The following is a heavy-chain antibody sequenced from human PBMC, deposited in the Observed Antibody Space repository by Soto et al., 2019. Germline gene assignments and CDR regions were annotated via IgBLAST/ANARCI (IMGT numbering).Heavy chain of an antibody. V-gene: IGHV1-69*13. Sequence: ASVKVSCKASGGTFSSYAISWVRQAPGHGLEWMGGIIPIFGTANYAQKFQGRVTITADESTSTAYMELSSLRSEDTAVYYCASVLPAFDIWGQGTMFTVSS. CDR2: IIPIFGTA. J-gene: IGHJ3*02. CDR3: ASVLPAFDI. CDR1: GGTFSSYA.